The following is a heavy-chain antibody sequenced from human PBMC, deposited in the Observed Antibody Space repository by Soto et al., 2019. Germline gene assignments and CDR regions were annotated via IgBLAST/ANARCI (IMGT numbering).Heavy chain of an antibody. D-gene: IGHD2-21*02. CDR2: IGTRSDI. J-gene: IGHJ6*02. CDR1: GFTFSSYS. V-gene: IGHV3-21*01. CDR3: AREETAWPLAYGLDV. Sequence: GGSLRLSCAASGFTFSSYSMHWVRQAPGKGLEWVSSIGTRSDIYYADSVKGRFTISRDNAKNSLSLQMNGMTAEDTAVYYCAREETAWPLAYGLDVWGQGTTVTVSS.